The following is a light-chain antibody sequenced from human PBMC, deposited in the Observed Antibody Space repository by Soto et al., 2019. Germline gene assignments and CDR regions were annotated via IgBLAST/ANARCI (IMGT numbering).Light chain of an antibody. J-gene: IGLJ2*01. Sequence: QSALTQPPSASGSPGQSVTISCTGTSSDVGGYNYVSWYQQHPGKAPKLMIYEVSKRPSGVPDRFSGSKSGNTASLTVSGLQAEDEAHYYCSSYAGSNNLVFGGGTKRTVL. V-gene: IGLV2-8*01. CDR3: SSYAGSNNLV. CDR2: EVS. CDR1: SSDVGGYNY.